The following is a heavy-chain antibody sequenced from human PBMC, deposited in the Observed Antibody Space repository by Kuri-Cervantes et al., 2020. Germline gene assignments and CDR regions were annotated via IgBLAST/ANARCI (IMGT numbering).Heavy chain of an antibody. CDR2: IRQDGGDK. Sequence: GGSLRLSCAASGFTFSDYWMNWVRQAPGKGLEWEASIRQDGGDKYYVDSVKGRFTISRDNAKNSLYLQMNSLRAEDTALYYCAKDIAAAGTDAFDIWGQGTMVTVSS. D-gene: IGHD6-13*01. CDR1: GFTFSDYW. V-gene: IGHV3-7*03. J-gene: IGHJ3*02. CDR3: AKDIAAAGTDAFDI.